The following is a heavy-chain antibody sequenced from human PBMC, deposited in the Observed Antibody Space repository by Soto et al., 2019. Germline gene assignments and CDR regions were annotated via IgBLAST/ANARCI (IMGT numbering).Heavy chain of an antibody. V-gene: IGHV2-5*02. CDR3: VHSLLYDSSGYQTLDI. Sequence: SGPTLVNPTQTLTLTCTFSGFSLSTSGVGVGWIRQPPGKALEWLALIYWDDDKRYSPSLESRLTITKDTSKNQVVLTMTNMDPVDTATYYCVHSLLYDSSGYQTLDIWGQGTMVTVSS. J-gene: IGHJ3*02. CDR2: IYWDDDK. CDR1: GFSLSTSGVG. D-gene: IGHD3-22*01.